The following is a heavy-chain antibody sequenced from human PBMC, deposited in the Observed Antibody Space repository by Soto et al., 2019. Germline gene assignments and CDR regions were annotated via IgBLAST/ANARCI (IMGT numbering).Heavy chain of an antibody. V-gene: IGHV2-26*04. CDR3: ASTYSSSWYWFDP. D-gene: IGHD6-13*01. CDR2: IFSNDAK. Sequence: GPTLVNPTETLTLTCTVSGFSLSNAGLGVSWIRQPPGKALEWLAHIFSNDAKSYSTSLKSRLTISKDTSKSQVVLTMTNMDPVDTATYYCASTYSSSWYWFDPWGQGTLVTVSS. J-gene: IGHJ5*02. CDR1: GFSLSNAGLG.